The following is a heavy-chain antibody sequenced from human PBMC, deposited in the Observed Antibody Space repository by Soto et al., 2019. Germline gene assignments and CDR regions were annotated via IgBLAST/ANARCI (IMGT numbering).Heavy chain of an antibody. V-gene: IGHV1-69*02. CDR2: IIPILGIT. J-gene: IGHJ4*02. CDR3: ARGRALGLAASGANDNY. D-gene: IGHD6-13*01. CDR1: GDTFSSYT. Sequence: GASVKVSCKASGDTFSSYTITWVRQAPGQGLEWMGRIIPILGITNYAQKFQGRVTITAGKSTSTAYMVLISLTSGDTAVYYCARGRALGLAASGANDNYSGQGALVTVSS.